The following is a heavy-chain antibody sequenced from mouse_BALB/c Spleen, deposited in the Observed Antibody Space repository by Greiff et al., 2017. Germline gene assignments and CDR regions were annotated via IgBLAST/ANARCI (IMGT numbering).Heavy chain of an antibody. V-gene: IGHV1S29*02. J-gene: IGHJ3*01. CDR1: GYTFTDYN. Sequence: EVQGVESGPELVKPGASVKISCKASGYTFTDYNMHWVKQSHGKSLEWIGYIYPYNGGTGYNQKFKSKATLTVDNSSSTAYMELRSLTSEDSAVYYCARRLDYGSSPLAWWGQGTLVTVSA. CDR2: IYPYNGGT. CDR3: ARRLDYGSSPLAW. D-gene: IGHD1-1*01.